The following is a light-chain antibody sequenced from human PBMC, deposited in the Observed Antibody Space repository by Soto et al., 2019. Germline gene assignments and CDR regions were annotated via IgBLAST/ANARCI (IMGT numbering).Light chain of an antibody. Sequence: DIQMTQSPSSVSASVGDSVTITCRASQGIDNWLAWYQQKPGMAPKLLISAASNLQSGVPTRFSGSGSGTDFTLTINSMQPEDFATYFCQQAIHFPLAFGVGTKVEI. CDR2: AAS. CDR1: QGIDNW. J-gene: IGKJ4*01. V-gene: IGKV1-12*01. CDR3: QQAIHFPLA.